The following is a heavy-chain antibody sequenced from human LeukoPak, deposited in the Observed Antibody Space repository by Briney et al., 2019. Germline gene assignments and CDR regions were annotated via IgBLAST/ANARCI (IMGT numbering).Heavy chain of an antibody. V-gene: IGHV1-69*01. Sequence: ASVKVSCKASGGTFSSYAISWVRQAPGQGLEWVGGIIPIFGTANYAQKFQGRVTITADESTSTAYMELSSLRSEDTAVYYCARDAGIQLNDYWGQGTLVTVSS. CDR3: ARDAGIQLNDY. D-gene: IGHD5-18*01. CDR1: GGTFSSYA. CDR2: IIPIFGTA. J-gene: IGHJ4*02.